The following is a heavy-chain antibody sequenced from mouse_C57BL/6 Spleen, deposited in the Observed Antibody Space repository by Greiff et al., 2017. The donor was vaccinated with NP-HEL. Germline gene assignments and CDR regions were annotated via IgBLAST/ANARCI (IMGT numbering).Heavy chain of an antibody. D-gene: IGHD2-4*01. CDR3: ADDYDSAWFAY. CDR2: IYPRSGNT. J-gene: IGHJ3*01. CDR1: GYTFTSYG. Sequence: VQGVESGAELARPGASVKLSCKASGYTFTSYGISWVKQRTGQGLEWIGEIYPRSGNTYYNEKFKGKATLTADKSSSTAYMELRSLTSEDSAVYFCADDYDSAWFAYWGQGTLVTVSA. V-gene: IGHV1-81*01.